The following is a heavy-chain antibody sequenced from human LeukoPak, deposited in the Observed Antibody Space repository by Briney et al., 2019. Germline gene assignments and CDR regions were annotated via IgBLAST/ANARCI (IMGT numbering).Heavy chain of an antibody. D-gene: IGHD3-3*01. Sequence: GGSLRLSCAASGFTFSGSAMHWVRQASGKGLEWVGRIRSKANSYATAYAASVKGRFTISRDDSKNTAYLQMNSLKTEDTAVYYCTTSLRFLGNSYYMDVWGKGTTVTVSS. CDR3: TTSLRFLGNSYYMDV. V-gene: IGHV3-73*01. J-gene: IGHJ6*03. CDR2: IRSKANSYAT. CDR1: GFTFSGSA.